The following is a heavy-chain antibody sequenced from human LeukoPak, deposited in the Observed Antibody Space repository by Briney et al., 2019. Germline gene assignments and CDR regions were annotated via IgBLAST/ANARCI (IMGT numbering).Heavy chain of an antibody. V-gene: IGHV3-30*04. Sequence: GGSLRLSCAASGFTFSSYAMHWVRQAPGKGLEWVAVISYDGSNKYYADSVKGRFTISRDNSKNTLYLQMNSLRAEDTAVYYCATQPIAAAGRPPRGDYWGQGTLVTVSS. CDR3: ATQPIAAAGRPPRGDY. CDR2: ISYDGSNK. D-gene: IGHD6-13*01. CDR1: GFTFSSYA. J-gene: IGHJ4*02.